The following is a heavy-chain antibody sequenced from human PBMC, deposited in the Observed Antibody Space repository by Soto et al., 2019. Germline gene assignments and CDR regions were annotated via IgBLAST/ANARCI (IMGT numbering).Heavy chain of an antibody. CDR3: AREWSRLFDC. V-gene: IGHV3-30-3*01. J-gene: IGHJ4*02. Sequence: QVQLVESGGGVVQPGRSLRLSCAASGFTFSSYAMHWVRQAPGKGLEWVAVISYDGSNDYYADSVKGRFTISRDNSKNTVYLQMNSLRGEDTAVYYCAREWSRLFDCWGQGTLVTVSS. D-gene: IGHD2-15*01. CDR2: ISYDGSND. CDR1: GFTFSSYA.